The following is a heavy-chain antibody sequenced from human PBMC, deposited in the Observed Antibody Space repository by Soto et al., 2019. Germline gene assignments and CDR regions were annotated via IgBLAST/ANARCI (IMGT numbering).Heavy chain of an antibody. D-gene: IGHD6-19*01. CDR1: GFTFSSYA. CDR3: AKEYEYSSGWERIDY. CDR2: ISGSGIST. Sequence: EVQLLESGGGLVQSGGSLRLSCAASGFTFSSYAMSWVRQAPGKGLEWVSAISGSGISTYYADSVKGRFTISRDNSKNTLYLQMNSLRAEDTAVYYFAKEYEYSSGWERIDYWGQGTLVTVSS. J-gene: IGHJ4*02. V-gene: IGHV3-23*01.